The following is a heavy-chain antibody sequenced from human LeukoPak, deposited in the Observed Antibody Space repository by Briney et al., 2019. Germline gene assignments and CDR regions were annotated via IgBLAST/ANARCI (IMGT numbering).Heavy chain of an antibody. CDR2: ISYDGSNK. D-gene: IGHD2-15*01. CDR3: AKRYCSGGYCYWGYAFDY. J-gene: IGHJ4*02. CDR1: GFTFSSYA. V-gene: IGHV3-30*04. Sequence: PGGSLRLSCAASGFTFSSYAMHWVRQAPGKGLEWVAVISYDGSNKYYADSVKGRFTISRDNSKNTLYLQMSGLRAEDTAVYYCAKRYCSGGYCYWGYAFDYWGQGTLVTVSS.